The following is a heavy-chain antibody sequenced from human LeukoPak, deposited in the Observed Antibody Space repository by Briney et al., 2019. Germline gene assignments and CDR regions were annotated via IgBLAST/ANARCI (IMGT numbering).Heavy chain of an antibody. V-gene: IGHV3-21*06. CDR3: ASEIVGATVLDY. D-gene: IGHD1-26*01. J-gene: IGHJ4*02. CDR2: ISGSGSYI. Sequence: GGSLRLSCAASGFTFSSYSMNWVRQAPGKGLEWVSSISGSGSYIYYAGSVKGRFTISRDNAKNSLYLQMNSLRAEDTAVYYCASEIVGATVLDYWGQGILVTVSS. CDR1: GFTFSSYS.